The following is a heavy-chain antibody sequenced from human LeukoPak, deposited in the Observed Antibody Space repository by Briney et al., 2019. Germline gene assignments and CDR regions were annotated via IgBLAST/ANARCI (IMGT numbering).Heavy chain of an antibody. CDR3: ARAAKYYYDSSGYHPSLLTFDY. D-gene: IGHD3-22*01. CDR2: IYYSGST. J-gene: IGHJ4*02. Sequence: SETLSLTCTVSGGSISSYYWSWIRQPPGKGLEWIGYIYYSGSTNYNPSLKSRVTISVDTSKNQFSLKLSSVTAADTAVYYCARAAKYYYDSSGYHPSLLTFDYWGQGTLVTVSS. V-gene: IGHV4-59*01. CDR1: GGSISSYY.